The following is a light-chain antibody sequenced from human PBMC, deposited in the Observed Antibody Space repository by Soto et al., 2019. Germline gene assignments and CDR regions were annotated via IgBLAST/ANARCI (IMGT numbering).Light chain of an antibody. CDR2: AAS. J-gene: IGKJ5*01. Sequence: IQMTQSPSSLSASVGDRVTITCQASQNINNYLNWYQQKPGKAPKFLIYAASNLQTGVPSRFSGSGSGTDFTLTITSLQPEDFATYYCLQDYNFPVTFGQGTRLEIK. V-gene: IGKV1-6*01. CDR3: LQDYNFPVT. CDR1: QNINNY.